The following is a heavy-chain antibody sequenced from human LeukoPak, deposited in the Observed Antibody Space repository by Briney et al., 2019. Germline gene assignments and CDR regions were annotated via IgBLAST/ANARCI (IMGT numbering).Heavy chain of an antibody. V-gene: IGHV3-30*18. D-gene: IGHD2-15*01. CDR2: ISHDGSNK. CDR1: GFTFSSCG. J-gene: IGHJ4*02. Sequence: GRSLRLSCAASGFTFSSCGIHWVRQAPGKGLEWVAVISHDGSNKYYADSVKGRFTISRDNFKNTLSLHMSSLRAEDTALYYCAKDGRSARLGYYFDYWGQGTLVTVSS. CDR3: AKDGRSARLGYYFDY.